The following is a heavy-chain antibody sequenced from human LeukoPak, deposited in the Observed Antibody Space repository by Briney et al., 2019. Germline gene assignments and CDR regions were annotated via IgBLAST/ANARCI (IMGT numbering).Heavy chain of an antibody. D-gene: IGHD3-22*01. CDR3: ARDDDSSGYVRI. CDR1: GGSISSGDYY. J-gene: IGHJ3*02. V-gene: IGHV4-30-4*01. Sequence: SETLSLTCTVSGGSISSGDYYWSWIRQPPGKGLEWIGYIYYSGSTYYNPSLKSRVTISVDTSKNQFSLKLSSVTAADTAVYYCARDDDSSGYVRIWGQGTMVTVSS. CDR2: IYYSGST.